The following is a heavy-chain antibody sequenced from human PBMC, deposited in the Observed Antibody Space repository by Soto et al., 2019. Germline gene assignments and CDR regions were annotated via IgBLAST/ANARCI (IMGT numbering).Heavy chain of an antibody. D-gene: IGHD1-26*01. CDR2: IYYSGST. J-gene: IGHJ4*02. CDR3: ARRYGGNLEY. V-gene: IGHV4-59*08. Sequence: QVQLQESGPGLVKPSETLSLTCTVSGGSISSYYWSWIRQPPGKGLEWIGYIYYSGSTNYNPSLKSRVTISVDASKNQFSLKLSSVTAADTAGYYCARRYGGNLEYWGQGTLVTVSS. CDR1: GGSISSYY.